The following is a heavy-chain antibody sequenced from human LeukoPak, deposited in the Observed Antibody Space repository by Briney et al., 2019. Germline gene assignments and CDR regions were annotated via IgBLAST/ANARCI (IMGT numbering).Heavy chain of an antibody. CDR1: GFTFSSYN. CDR3: ARGTSTVHGFDI. CDR2: ISSTSSYI. V-gene: IGHV3-21*01. J-gene: IGHJ3*02. Sequence: GGSLRLSCAASGFTFSSYNMNWVRQAPGKGLEWVSSISSTSSYIYNADSLKGRFTISRDNAKNSLYLQMHSLRGEDTAVYYCARGTSTVHGFDIWGQGTMVTVSS. D-gene: IGHD4-17*01.